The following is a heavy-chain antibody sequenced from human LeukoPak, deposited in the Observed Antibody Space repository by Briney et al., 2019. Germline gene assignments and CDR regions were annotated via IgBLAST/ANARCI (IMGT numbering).Heavy chain of an antibody. CDR2: ISGSSGST. D-gene: IGHD2-21*02. J-gene: IGHJ3*01. Sequence: GGSLRLSCAASGFTFSSYAMSWVRQTPGKGLEWVSAISGSSGSTNYADSVKGRFTISRDNSKNTLYLQMHTLRAEDTAVYYCVKAVVPGILDAFDFWGRGTLVTVSS. CDR3: VKAVVPGILDAFDF. V-gene: IGHV3-23*01. CDR1: GFTFSSYA.